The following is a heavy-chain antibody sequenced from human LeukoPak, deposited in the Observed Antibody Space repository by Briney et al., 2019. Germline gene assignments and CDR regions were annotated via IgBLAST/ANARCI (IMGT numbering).Heavy chain of an antibody. V-gene: IGHV1-18*01. CDR1: GGTFSSYA. J-gene: IGHJ4*02. Sequence: ASVKVSCKASGGTFSSYAISWVRQAPGQGLEWMGWISAYNGNTNYAQKLQGRVTMTTDTSTSTAYMELRSLRSDDTAVYYCARASQYSSSFDYWGQGTLVTVSS. CDR2: ISAYNGNT. D-gene: IGHD6-6*01. CDR3: ARASQYSSSFDY.